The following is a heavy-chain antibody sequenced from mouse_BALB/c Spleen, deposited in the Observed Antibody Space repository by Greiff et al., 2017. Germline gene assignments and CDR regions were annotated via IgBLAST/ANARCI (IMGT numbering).Heavy chain of an antibody. D-gene: IGHD2-2*01. CDR3: ARWVGLRPLYWYFDV. V-gene: IGHV1-12*01. J-gene: IGHJ1*01. CDR2: IYPGNGDT. CDR1: GYTFTSYN. Sequence: QVQLQQPGAELVKPGASVKMSCKASGYTFTSYNMHWVKQTPGQGLEWIGAIYPGNGDTSYNQKFKGKATLTADKSSSTAYMQLSSLTSEDSAVYYCARWVGLRPLYWYFDVWGAGTTVTVSS.